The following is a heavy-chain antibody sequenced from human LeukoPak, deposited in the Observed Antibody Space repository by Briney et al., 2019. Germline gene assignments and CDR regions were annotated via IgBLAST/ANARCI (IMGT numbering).Heavy chain of an antibody. V-gene: IGHV3-7*03. CDR3: AKLQGGKTFDY. CDR1: GFIFSNYW. CDR2: IKQDGSEK. J-gene: IGHJ4*02. D-gene: IGHD4-23*01. Sequence: GGSLRLSCAASGFIFSNYWMSWVRQAPGKGLEWVANIKQDGSEKYYVDSVKGRFTISRDNSKNTLYLQLSSLRAEDTAVYYCAKLQGGKTFDYWGQGTLVSVSS.